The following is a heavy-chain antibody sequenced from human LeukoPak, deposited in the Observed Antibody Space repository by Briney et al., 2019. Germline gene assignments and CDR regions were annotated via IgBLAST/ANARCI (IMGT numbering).Heavy chain of an antibody. J-gene: IGHJ4*02. V-gene: IGHV3-7*01. CDR3: ARGKWPGVHFDY. Sequence: GGPLRLSCAASGFTFSRYWMSWVRQAPGKGLEWVANIKQDGSEKYYVDSVKGRFTISRDNAKNSLYLQMSSLRAEDTAVFYCARGKWPGVHFDYWGQGTLVTVSS. CDR2: IKQDGSEK. CDR1: GFTFSRYW. D-gene: IGHD2-8*01.